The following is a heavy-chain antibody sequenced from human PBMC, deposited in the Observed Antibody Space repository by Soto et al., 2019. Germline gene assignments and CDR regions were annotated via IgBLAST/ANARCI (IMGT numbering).Heavy chain of an antibody. V-gene: IGHV3-9*01. J-gene: IGHJ4*02. Sequence: EVQLVESGGGLVQPGRSLRLSCAASGFTFDDYAMHWVRQAPGKGLEWVSGISWNSGSIGYAYSVKGRFTISRDNAKNSLYLQLNSLRAEDTALYYCAKDIEAVAGKTSFDYWGQGTLVTVSS. D-gene: IGHD6-19*01. CDR1: GFTFDDYA. CDR3: AKDIEAVAGKTSFDY. CDR2: ISWNSGSI.